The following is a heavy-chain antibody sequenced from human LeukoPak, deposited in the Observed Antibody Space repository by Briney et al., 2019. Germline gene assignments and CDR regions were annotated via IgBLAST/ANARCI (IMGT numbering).Heavy chain of an antibody. Sequence: SETLSLTCTVSGGSISSYYWSWIRQPPGKGLEWVGYIYFSGSTNYNPSLKSRVTISVDAAENQFSLKLSSVTAADTAVYYCARDKLGYCSSTSCYRGFDPWGQGTLVTVSS. J-gene: IGHJ5*02. CDR1: GGSISSYY. D-gene: IGHD2-2*02. CDR2: IYFSGST. CDR3: ARDKLGYCSSTSCYRGFDP. V-gene: IGHV4-59*01.